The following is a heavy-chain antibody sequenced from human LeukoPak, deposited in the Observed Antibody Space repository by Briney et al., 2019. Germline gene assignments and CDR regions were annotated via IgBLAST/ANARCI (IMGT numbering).Heavy chain of an antibody. CDR1: GFTVSSNY. J-gene: IGHJ4*02. Sequence: PGGSLRLSCAASGFTVSSNYMSWVRQAPGKGLEWVSVIYSGGSTYYADSVKGRFTISRDNSRNTLYLQMNSLRAEDTAVYYCARDVEVGATSYWGQGTLVTVSS. D-gene: IGHD1-26*01. CDR2: IYSGGST. CDR3: ARDVEVGATSY. V-gene: IGHV3-66*01.